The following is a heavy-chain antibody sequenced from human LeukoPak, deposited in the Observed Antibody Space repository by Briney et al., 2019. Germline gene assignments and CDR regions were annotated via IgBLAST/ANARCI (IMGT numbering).Heavy chain of an antibody. CDR2: ISTSSNYI. V-gene: IGHV3-21*04. Sequence: GGSLRLSCAASGFTFNSYTMNWVRQAPGKGLEWVSFISTSSNYIYYADSVKGRFTISRDNAKNALYLQMNSLRAEDTAVYYCAKDYSGYSYGTYFDYWGQGTLVTVSS. CDR1: GFTFNSYT. CDR3: AKDYSGYSYGTYFDY. J-gene: IGHJ4*02. D-gene: IGHD5-18*01.